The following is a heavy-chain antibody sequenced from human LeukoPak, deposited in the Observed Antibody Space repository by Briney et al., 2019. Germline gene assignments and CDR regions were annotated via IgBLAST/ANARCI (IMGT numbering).Heavy chain of an antibody. D-gene: IGHD2-2*01. CDR3: ARGLGYCSSTSCFRGYYFDY. Sequence: SSETLSLTCIVSGDSISSNNYYWGWSRRPPWKGLEWLARIYHSGSTYYNPSIKSRVTMSVDTSKNQFSLMLTSVSAADTAVYHCARGLGYCSSTSCFRGYYFDYWGQGTLVTVSS. J-gene: IGHJ4*02. V-gene: IGHV4-39*01. CDR1: GDSISSNNYY. CDR2: IYHSGST.